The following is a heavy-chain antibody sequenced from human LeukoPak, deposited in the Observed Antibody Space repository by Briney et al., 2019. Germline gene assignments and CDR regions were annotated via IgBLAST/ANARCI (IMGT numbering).Heavy chain of an antibody. CDR2: FDPEDGET. CDR1: GYTLTELS. Sequence: GASVKVSCKVSGYTLTELSMHWVRQAPGKGLEWMGGFDPEDGETIYAQKFQGRVTMTEDTSTDTAYMELSSLRSEDTAVYYCARTLVRMEWLFTPGWFDPWGQGTLVTVSS. V-gene: IGHV1-24*01. CDR3: ARTLVRMEWLFTPGWFDP. D-gene: IGHD3-3*01. J-gene: IGHJ5*02.